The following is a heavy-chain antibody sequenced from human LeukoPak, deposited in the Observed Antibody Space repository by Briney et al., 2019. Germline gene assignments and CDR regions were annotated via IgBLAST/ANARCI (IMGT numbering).Heavy chain of an antibody. V-gene: IGHV4-34*01. CDR3: AKRDILTGYGLIGY. CDR2: INHSGST. D-gene: IGHD3-9*01. J-gene: IGHJ4*02. Sequence: PSETLSLTCAVYGGSFSGYYWTWIRHPPGKGLEWIGEINHSGSTNYNPSLKSRVTISVDTSKNQFSLKLSSVTAADTAVYYCAKRDILTGYGLIGYWGQGTPVTVSS. CDR1: GGSFSGYY.